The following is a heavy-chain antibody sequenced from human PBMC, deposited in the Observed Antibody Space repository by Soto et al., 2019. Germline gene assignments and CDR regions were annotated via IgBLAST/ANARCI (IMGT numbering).Heavy chain of an antibody. Sequence: GGSLRLSCAASGFTFSTYAMTWVRQAPGKGLEWVSGIDASGKNTYYADSVRGRFTISRDNSRNTVYLQMTSLRAEDTAMYFCARNTYFDYWGQGTLVTVSS. CDR1: GFTFSTYA. CDR2: IDASGKNT. CDR3: ARNTYFDY. V-gene: IGHV3-23*01. J-gene: IGHJ4*02.